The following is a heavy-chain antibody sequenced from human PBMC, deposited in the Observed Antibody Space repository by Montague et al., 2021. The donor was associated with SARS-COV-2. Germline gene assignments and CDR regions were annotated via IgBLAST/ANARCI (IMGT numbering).Heavy chain of an antibody. D-gene: IGHD2-21*02. CDR3: ARDGGHCNYHYYGMDD. J-gene: IGHJ6*02. CDR2: IYHSGST. Sequence: SETLSLTCAVSGGSISSSNCWSWVRQPPGKALVWIGEIYHSGSTNYNPSLKSRVTISIDKSTNQFSLMLSSVTAADTAVYYCARDGGHCNYHYYGMDDWGQGTPVTVSS. CDR1: GGSISSSNC. V-gene: IGHV4-4*02.